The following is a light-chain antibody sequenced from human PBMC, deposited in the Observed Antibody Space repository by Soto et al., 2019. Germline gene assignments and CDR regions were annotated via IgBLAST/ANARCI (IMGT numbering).Light chain of an antibody. V-gene: IGKV3-20*01. CDR3: QQYGGTPST. Sequence: EIVLRQSPGTLSLSPGERATLSCRTSQNVNSYLAWYQQKPGQAPRLLIYGASSRATGIPDRFSGSGSGTDFTLTISRLEPEDSAVYSCQQYGGTPSTFGQGTKLEIK. CDR1: QNVNSY. CDR2: GAS. J-gene: IGKJ2*01.